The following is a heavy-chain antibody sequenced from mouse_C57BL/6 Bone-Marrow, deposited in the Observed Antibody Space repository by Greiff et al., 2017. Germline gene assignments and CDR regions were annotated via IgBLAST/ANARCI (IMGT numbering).Heavy chain of an antibody. CDR1: GYTFTSYW. Sequence: VKLQQPGAELVRPGSSVKLSCKASGYTFTSYWMDWVKQRPGQGLEWIGNIYPSDSETHYNQKFKDKATLTVDKSSSTAYMQLSSLTSEDSAVYYCARKAYYGNWYFDVWGTGTTVTVSS. D-gene: IGHD2-10*01. J-gene: IGHJ1*03. V-gene: IGHV1-61*01. CDR2: IYPSDSET. CDR3: ARKAYYGNWYFDV.